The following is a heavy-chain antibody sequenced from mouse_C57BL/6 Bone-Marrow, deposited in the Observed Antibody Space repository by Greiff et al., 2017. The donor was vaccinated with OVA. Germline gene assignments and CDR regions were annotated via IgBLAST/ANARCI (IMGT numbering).Heavy chain of an antibody. CDR3: ARDLITTVVGYCDV. CDR2: IDPSDSYT. V-gene: IGHV1-50*01. J-gene: IGHJ1*03. CDR1: GYTFTSYW. D-gene: IGHD1-1*01. Sequence: QVQLQHPAAELVKPGASVKLSCKASGYTFTSYWMQWVKQRPGQGLEWIGEIDPSDSYTNYNQKFKGKATLTVDTSSSTAYMQLSSLTSEDSAVYYCARDLITTVVGYCDVWGTGTTVTVSS.